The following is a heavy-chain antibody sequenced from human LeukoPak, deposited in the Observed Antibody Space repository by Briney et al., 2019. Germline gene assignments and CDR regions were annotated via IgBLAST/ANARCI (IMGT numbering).Heavy chain of an antibody. J-gene: IGHJ4*02. CDR2: IIPILGIA. V-gene: IGHV1-69*04. D-gene: IGHD5-24*01. CDR3: ARGSDGYNIDY. CDR1: GGTFSSYA. Sequence: ASVKVSCKASGGTFSSYAISWVRQAPGQGLEWMGRIIPILGIANYAQKFQGRVTITADKSTSTAYMELSSLRSEDTAVYYCARGSDGYNIDYWGQGTLVTVSS.